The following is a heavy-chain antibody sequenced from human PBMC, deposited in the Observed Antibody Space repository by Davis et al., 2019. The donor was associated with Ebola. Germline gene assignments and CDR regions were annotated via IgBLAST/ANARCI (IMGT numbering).Heavy chain of an antibody. J-gene: IGHJ6*02. CDR3: ARRYSGRYSYYYGMDV. Sequence: MPSETLSLTCAVSGDSISRGVYSWTWIRQPPGKGLEWIGEINHSGSATYNPSLKTRVTISVDTSKKQFSLRLTSVTAADTAVYYCARRYSGRYSYYYGMDVWGQGTAVTVSS. CDR2: INHSGSA. D-gene: IGHD1-26*01. CDR1: GDSISRGVYS. V-gene: IGHV4-30-2*01.